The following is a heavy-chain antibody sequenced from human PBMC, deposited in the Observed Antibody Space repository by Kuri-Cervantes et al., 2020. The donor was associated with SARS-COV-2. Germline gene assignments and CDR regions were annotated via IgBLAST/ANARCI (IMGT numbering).Heavy chain of an antibody. J-gene: IGHJ4*02. V-gene: IGHV1-46*01. Sequence: ASVKVSCKASGYSFTGYYMHWVRQAPGQGLEWMGIINPSGGSTSYAQKFQGRVTMTEDTSTDTAYMELSSLRSEDTAVYYCATGVYIDFDYWGQGTLVTVYS. CDR1: GYSFTGYY. CDR3: ATGVYIDFDY. CDR2: INPSGGST. D-gene: IGHD5/OR15-5a*01.